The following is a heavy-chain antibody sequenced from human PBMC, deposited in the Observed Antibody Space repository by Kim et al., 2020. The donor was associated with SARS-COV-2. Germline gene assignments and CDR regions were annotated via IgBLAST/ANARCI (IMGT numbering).Heavy chain of an antibody. CDR1: GGFISSYY. V-gene: IGHV4-59*13. D-gene: IGHD1-1*01. CDR3: ARDTVPGWFDP. CDR2: IYYSGST. Sequence: SETLSLTCTVSGGFISSYYWSWIRPPPGKGLEWIGYIYYSGSTNYNPSLKSRATISVNTSKNQFTLKLSSVTAADTAVFYCARDTVPGWFDPWGQGTLVT. J-gene: IGHJ5*02.